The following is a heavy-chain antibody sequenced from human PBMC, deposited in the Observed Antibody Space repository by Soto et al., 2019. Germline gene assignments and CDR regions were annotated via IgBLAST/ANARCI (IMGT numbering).Heavy chain of an antibody. CDR1: GGTFSSYA. V-gene: IGHV1-69*01. Sequence: QVQLVQSGAEVKKPGSSVKVSCKASGGTFSSYAISWVRQAPGQGLEWMGGIIPIFGTANYEQKFQGRVTINADESTGTPYIELGSLRYEDTAVYYCARGDVEYSYGYTFDYWGQGTLVTVSS. D-gene: IGHD5-18*01. J-gene: IGHJ4*02. CDR2: IIPIFGTA. CDR3: ARGDVEYSYGYTFDY.